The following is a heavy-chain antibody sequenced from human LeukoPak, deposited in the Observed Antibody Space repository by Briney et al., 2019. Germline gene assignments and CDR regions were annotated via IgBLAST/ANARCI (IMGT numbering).Heavy chain of an antibody. J-gene: IGHJ4*02. CDR3: ARSGYGSSLDY. D-gene: IGHD3-22*01. CDR2: ISREGNDK. CDR1: GFTFSTYA. V-gene: IGHV3-30*04. Sequence: GTSLRLSCAASGFTFSTYAMHWVRQAPGKGLEWVGVISREGNDKYYADSVKGRFTISKDNSESTLYAQMNSLRAEDTAVYYCARSGYGSSLDYWGQGTLVTVSS.